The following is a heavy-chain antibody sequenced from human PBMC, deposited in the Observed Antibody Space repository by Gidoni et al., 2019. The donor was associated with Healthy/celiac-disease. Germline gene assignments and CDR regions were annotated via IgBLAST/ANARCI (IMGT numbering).Heavy chain of an antibody. CDR2: ISYEGRNK. V-gene: IGHV3-30*04. CDR1: GFSFSSNA. Sequence: QVQLVESGGGVVPPGRPMRLSCAASGFSFSSNAMRWVRQAPGKGLEVVAVISYEGRNKNYADSVKGRLTISRDNYKNTRYQQMNSLRAEDTSVYYCARAGYSSSWNHFDYWGQGTLVTVS. D-gene: IGHD6-13*01. J-gene: IGHJ4*02. CDR3: ARAGYSSSWNHFDY.